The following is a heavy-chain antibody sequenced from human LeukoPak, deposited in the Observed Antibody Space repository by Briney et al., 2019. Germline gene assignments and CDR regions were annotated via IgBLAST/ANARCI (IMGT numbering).Heavy chain of an antibody. CDR1: GLTFSSYG. Sequence: GGSLRLLCAPSGLTFSSYGMHWARQAPGKGLEWVAFIRYDGSNKYYADSVKGRFTISRDNSKNTLYLQMNSLRAEDTAVYYCAKDSLAGFGEFPMNWFDPWGRGTLVTVSS. D-gene: IGHD3-10*01. V-gene: IGHV3-30*02. CDR3: AKDSLAGFGEFPMNWFDP. J-gene: IGHJ5*02. CDR2: IRYDGSNK.